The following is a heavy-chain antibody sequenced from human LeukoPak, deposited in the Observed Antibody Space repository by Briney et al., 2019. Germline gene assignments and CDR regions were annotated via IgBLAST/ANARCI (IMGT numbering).Heavy chain of an antibody. Sequence: SQTLSLTCAISGDSVSSNSAAWNWIRQSPSRGLEWLGRTYYRSKWYNDYAVSVKSRITINPDTAKNHFSLNLSSVTAADTAVYYCARVSGYYYRGAFDIWGQGTMVTVSS. CDR3: ARVSGYYYRGAFDI. CDR1: GDSVSSNSAA. V-gene: IGHV6-1*01. CDR2: TYYRSKWYN. D-gene: IGHD3-22*01. J-gene: IGHJ3*02.